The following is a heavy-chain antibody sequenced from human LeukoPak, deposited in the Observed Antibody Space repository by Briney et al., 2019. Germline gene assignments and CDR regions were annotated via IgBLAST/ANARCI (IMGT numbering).Heavy chain of an antibody. CDR2: ISSSGNAI. D-gene: IGHD1-26*01. V-gene: IGHV3-48*03. CDR1: GFPFSSYE. Sequence: GGSLRLSCAASGFPFSSYEMNWVRQAPGKGLEWVSYISSSGNAIYYADSVKGRFTISRDNAKNSLYLQMNSLRPEDTAVYYCARENSGSYYQFDCWGQGTLVTVSS. J-gene: IGHJ4*02. CDR3: ARENSGSYYQFDC.